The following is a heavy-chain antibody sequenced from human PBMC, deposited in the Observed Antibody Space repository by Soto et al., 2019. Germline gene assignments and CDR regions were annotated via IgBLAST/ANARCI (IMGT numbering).Heavy chain of an antibody. CDR1: GGTFSSYA. J-gene: IGHJ4*02. V-gene: IGHV1-69*13. Sequence: ASVKVSCKASGGTFSSYAISWVRQAPGQGLEWMGGIIPIFGTANYAQKFQGRVTITADESTSTAYMELSSLRSEDTAVYYCARDLGAVAGRWDFDYWGQGTLVTVSS. CDR3: ARDLGAVAGRWDFDY. CDR2: IIPIFGTA. D-gene: IGHD6-19*01.